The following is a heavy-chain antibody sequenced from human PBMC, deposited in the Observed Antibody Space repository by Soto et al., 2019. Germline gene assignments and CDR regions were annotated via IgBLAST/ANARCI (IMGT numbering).Heavy chain of an antibody. CDR2: ILSDGSKQ. J-gene: IGHJ3*02. Sequence: GGSLRLSCAASRFTFSYYAMHWIRQASGKGLEWMAVILSDGSKQYYAESVKGRFTISRDNSKSTLYLQMNSLRVEDTAVYYCVRTIAVAGPDVFDMCGQGTMVTVSS. D-gene: IGHD6-19*01. CDR1: RFTFSYYA. V-gene: IGHV3-30*04. CDR3: VRTIAVAGPDVFDM.